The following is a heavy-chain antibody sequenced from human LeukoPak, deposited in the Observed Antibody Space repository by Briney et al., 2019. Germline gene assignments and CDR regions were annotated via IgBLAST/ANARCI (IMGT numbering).Heavy chain of an antibody. J-gene: IGHJ4*02. D-gene: IGHD6-13*01. Sequence: ASVKFSCKASGYTFTSYAMHWVRQAPGQRLEWMGWINAGNGNTKYSQKFQGRVTITRDTSASTAYMELSSLRSEDTAVYYCARVRGGAAGLHFDYWGQGTLVTVSS. V-gene: IGHV1-3*01. CDR3: ARVRGGAAGLHFDY. CDR2: INAGNGNT. CDR1: GYTFTSYA.